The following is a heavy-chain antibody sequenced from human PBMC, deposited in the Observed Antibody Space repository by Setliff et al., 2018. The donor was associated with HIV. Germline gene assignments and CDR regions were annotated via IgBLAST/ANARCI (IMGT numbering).Heavy chain of an antibody. CDR1: GGSFSSFA. Sequence: SVKVSCKVSGGSFSSFAISWVRQAPGHGLEWMGGIIPMFGTTNYAQKLQGRVTLSADESTSTAYMQLSSLTSEDTAVYYCAREIRNYDFWSGYWEDHYFDSWGQGTLVTVSS. D-gene: IGHD3-3*01. J-gene: IGHJ4*02. CDR2: IIPMFGTT. V-gene: IGHV1-69*13. CDR3: AREIRNYDFWSGYWEDHYFDS.